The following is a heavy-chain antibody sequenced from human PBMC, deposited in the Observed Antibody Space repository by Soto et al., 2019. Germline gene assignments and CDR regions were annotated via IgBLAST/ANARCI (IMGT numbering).Heavy chain of an antibody. V-gene: IGHV1-46*03. D-gene: IGHD6-19*01. J-gene: IGHJ6*02. CDR1: GYTFTNYY. CDR3: ARVGLGDYHGMDV. CDR2: INPGAGST. Sequence: QVQLVQSGAEVKKPGASVKVSCKASGYTFTNYYVHWVRQAPGQGLEWLGIINPGAGSTSDAQKVQGRVTMTRDTSTSTVYMELSSLTSEDTAVYYCARVGLGDYHGMDVWGQGTTVTVSS.